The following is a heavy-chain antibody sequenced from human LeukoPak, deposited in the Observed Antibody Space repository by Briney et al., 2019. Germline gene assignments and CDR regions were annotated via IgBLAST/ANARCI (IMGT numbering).Heavy chain of an antibody. D-gene: IGHD3-16*02. V-gene: IGHV3-30-3*01. CDR1: GFTFSSYA. CDR2: ISYDGSNK. J-gene: IGHJ4*02. CDR3: AGSITFGGVIEDY. Sequence: PGGSLRLSCAASGFTFSSYAMHWVRQAPGKGLEWVAVISYDGSNKYYADSVKGRFTISRDNSKNTLYLQMNSLRAEDTAVYYCAGSITFGGVIEDYWGQGTLVTVSS.